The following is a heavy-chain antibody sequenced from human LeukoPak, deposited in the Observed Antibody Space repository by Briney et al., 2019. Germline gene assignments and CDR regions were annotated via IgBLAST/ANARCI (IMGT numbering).Heavy chain of an antibody. V-gene: IGHV3-66*01. CDR1: GFTVSSSS. D-gene: IGHD1-26*01. CDR2: SHGGGTT. J-gene: IGHJ4*02. Sequence: GGSLRLSCVASGFTVSSSSMSWVRQAPGKGLEWVSVSHGGGTTDYADSVKGRFTMSRDSSKNTLYLQMNSLRAEDTAVYHCASGGYWGQGTLVTVSS. CDR3: ASGGY.